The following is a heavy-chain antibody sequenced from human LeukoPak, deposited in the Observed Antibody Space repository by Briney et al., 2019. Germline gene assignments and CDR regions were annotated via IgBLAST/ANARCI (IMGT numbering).Heavy chain of an antibody. J-gene: IGHJ3*02. CDR2: IYYTGST. CDR3: ARLPGFRDAFDI. V-gene: IGHV4-59*08. Sequence: SETLSLTCTVSSGSISSYYWSWIRQPPGKGLEWIGYIYYTGSTNYNPSLKSRLTMSVDTSKNQFSLKLSSVTAADTAVYYCARLPGFRDAFDIWGQGTIVTVYS. CDR1: SGSISSYY.